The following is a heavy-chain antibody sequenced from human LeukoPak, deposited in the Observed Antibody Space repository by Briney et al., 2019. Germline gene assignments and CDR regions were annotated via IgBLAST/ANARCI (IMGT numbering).Heavy chain of an antibody. CDR2: INGDGSST. CDR1: GFTFTSYE. CDR3: ARGLSGYASSLGY. J-gene: IGHJ4*02. V-gene: IGHV3-74*01. D-gene: IGHD6-6*01. Sequence: GGSLRLSCAASGFTFTSYEMNWVRQAPGKGLEWVSRINGDGSSTSYADSVKGRFTISRDNAKNTLYLQMNSLRAEDTAVYYCARGLSGYASSLGYWGQGTLVTVSA.